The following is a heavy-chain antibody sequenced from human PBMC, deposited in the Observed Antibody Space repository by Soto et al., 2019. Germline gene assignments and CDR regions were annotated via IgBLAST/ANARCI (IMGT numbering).Heavy chain of an antibody. V-gene: IGHV3-23*01. D-gene: IGHD3-10*01. Sequence: EVHLLESGGGLVQPGGSLRLPCAASGFTFSNYAMRWVRQAPGKGLEWVSAISGSGDVTPYADSVKGRFTISRDNSKTTLYLQMNSLRAEDTAVYFCASHNYYNSDRRSSPLDYWGPGTLVTVSS. CDR2: ISGSGDVT. CDR1: GFTFSNYA. CDR3: ASHNYYNSDRRSSPLDY. J-gene: IGHJ4*02.